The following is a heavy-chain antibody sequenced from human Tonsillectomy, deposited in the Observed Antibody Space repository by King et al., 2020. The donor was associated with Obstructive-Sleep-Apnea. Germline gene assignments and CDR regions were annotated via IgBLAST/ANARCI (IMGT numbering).Heavy chain of an antibody. D-gene: IGHD5-24*01. CDR2: IYSDYST. V-gene: IGHV3-66*01. Sequence: VQLVESGGGLVQPGGSLRLSCAASGFTVSSNYMSWVRQAPGKGLQWVSVIYSDYSTFSADSVKGRFTISKDNSKNTLYLQMNSLRAEDTAVYYCARGRGDYVYNYFDYWGQGTLVTVSS. CDR3: ARGRGDYVYNYFDY. CDR1: GFTVSSNY. J-gene: IGHJ4*02.